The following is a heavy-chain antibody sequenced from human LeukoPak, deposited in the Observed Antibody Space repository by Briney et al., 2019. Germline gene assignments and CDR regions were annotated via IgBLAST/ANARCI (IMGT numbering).Heavy chain of an antibody. J-gene: IGHJ4*02. Sequence: GASVKVSCKASGYTFTSYDINWVRQATGQGLEWMGWMNPNSGNTGYAQRFQGRVTITRNTSISTAYMELSSLRSEDTAVYYCARGLYDFWSGYSPFGYWGQGTLVTVSS. CDR3: ARGLYDFWSGYSPFGY. D-gene: IGHD3-3*01. CDR2: MNPNSGNT. CDR1: GYTFTSYD. V-gene: IGHV1-8*03.